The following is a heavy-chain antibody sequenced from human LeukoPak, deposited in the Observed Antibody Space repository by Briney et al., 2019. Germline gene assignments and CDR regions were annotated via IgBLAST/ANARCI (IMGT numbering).Heavy chain of an antibody. CDR1: GGSISSGGYY. CDR2: IYYSGST. CDR3: ARVGRNLFDY. V-gene: IGHV4-31*03. D-gene: IGHD1-26*01. Sequence: MPSETLSLTCTVSGGSISSGGYYWSWIRQHPGKGLEWIGYIYYSGSTYYNPSLKSRVTISVDTSKNQLSLKLSSVTAADTAVYYCARVGRNLFDYWGQGTLVTVSS. J-gene: IGHJ4*02.